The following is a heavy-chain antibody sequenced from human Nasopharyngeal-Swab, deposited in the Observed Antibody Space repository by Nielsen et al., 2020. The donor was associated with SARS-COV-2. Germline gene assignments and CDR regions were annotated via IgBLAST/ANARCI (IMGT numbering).Heavy chain of an antibody. CDR3: AKEGRVGATDLGAFDI. V-gene: IGHV3-30*18. D-gene: IGHD1-26*01. CDR1: GFTFSSYG. J-gene: IGHJ3*02. CDR2: ISYDGSNK. Sequence: GGSLRLSCAASGFTFSSYGMHWVRQAPGQGLEWVAVISYDGSNKYYADSVKGRFTISRDNSKNTLYLQMNSLRAEDTAVYYCAKEGRVGATDLGAFDIWGQGTMVTVSS.